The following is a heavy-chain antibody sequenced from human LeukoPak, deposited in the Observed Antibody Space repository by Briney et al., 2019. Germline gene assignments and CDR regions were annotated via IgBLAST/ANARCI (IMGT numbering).Heavy chain of an antibody. D-gene: IGHD2-2*01. Sequence: SETLSLTCTVSGGSISSYYWSWIRQPAGKGLEWIGRIYTSGSTNYNPSLKSRVTMSVDTSKNQFSLKLSSVTAADTAVSYCARGVVPAARDYYYYYMGVWGKGTTVTVSS. CDR2: IYTSGST. CDR3: ARGVVPAARDYYYYYMGV. CDR1: GGSISSYY. V-gene: IGHV4-4*07. J-gene: IGHJ6*03.